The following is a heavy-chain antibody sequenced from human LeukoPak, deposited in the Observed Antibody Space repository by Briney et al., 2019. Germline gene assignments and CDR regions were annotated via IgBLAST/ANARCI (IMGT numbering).Heavy chain of an antibody. Sequence: SETLSLTCTVSGGSISSGGYYWSWIRQHPGKGLEWIGYIYYSGSTYYNPSLKSRVTISVDTSKNQFSLKLSSVTAADTAVYYCTRTNRDWVPSDYWGQGTLVTVSS. J-gene: IGHJ4*02. CDR3: TRTNRDWVPSDY. CDR2: IYYSGST. D-gene: IGHD2-21*01. CDR1: GGSISSGGYY. V-gene: IGHV4-31*03.